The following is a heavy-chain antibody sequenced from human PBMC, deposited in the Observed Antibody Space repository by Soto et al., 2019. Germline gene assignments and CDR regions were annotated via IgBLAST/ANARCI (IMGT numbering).Heavy chain of an antibody. D-gene: IGHD2-15*01. CDR2: IWYDGINK. CDR1: GFPFSSYG. V-gene: IGHV3-33*01. J-gene: IGHJ4*02. Sequence: QAQLVESGGGVVQPGRSLRLSCAASGFPFSSYGMHWVRQAPGKGLEWVAVIWYDGINKYYADPVKGRFTISRDNSRNTLYRQMNSLRAEDRAVYYCARDYLVIPYRVIDYWGQGTLVTVSS. CDR3: ARDYLVIPYRVIDY.